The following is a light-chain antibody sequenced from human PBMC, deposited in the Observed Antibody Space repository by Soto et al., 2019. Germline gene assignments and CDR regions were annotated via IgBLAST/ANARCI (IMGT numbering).Light chain of an antibody. Sequence: QSALTQPASVSGSPGQSITISCTGTSSDVDNYNYVSWYQHHPGKAPKLMIYEVSNRPSGVSNRFSGSKSGNTASLTISGLQAEDEADYYCSSYTITNILSYVFGTGTKLTVL. CDR2: EVS. CDR3: SSYTITNILSYV. V-gene: IGLV2-14*01. CDR1: SSDVDNYNY. J-gene: IGLJ1*01.